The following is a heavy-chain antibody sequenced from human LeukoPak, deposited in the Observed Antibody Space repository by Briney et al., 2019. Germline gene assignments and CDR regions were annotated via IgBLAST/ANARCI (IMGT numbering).Heavy chain of an antibody. J-gene: IGHJ4*02. Sequence: GGSLTLSCAASGLTFSSHGMHWVRQASGKGLEWVALIWYDGSDKYYADSVRGRFTITRDNAKNMLYLQMNSLGVEDTAVYYCTADGCGGTCYFDHWGQGALVTVSS. CDR1: GLTFSSHG. D-gene: IGHD2-15*01. CDR3: TADGCGGTCYFDH. V-gene: IGHV3-33*01. CDR2: IWYDGSDK.